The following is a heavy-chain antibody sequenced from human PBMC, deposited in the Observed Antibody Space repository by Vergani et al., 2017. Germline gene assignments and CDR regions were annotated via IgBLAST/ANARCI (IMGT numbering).Heavy chain of an antibody. CDR1: GGSFSGYY. CDR3: ARQPGIAAAEYYFDY. D-gene: IGHD6-13*01. Sequence: QVQLQQWGAGLLKPSETLSLTCAVYGGSFSGYYWSWIRQPPGKGLEWIGEINHSGSTNYNPSLKSRVTISVDTSKNQFSLELSSVTAADTAVYYCARQPGIAAAEYYFDYWGQGTLVTVSS. CDR2: INHSGST. V-gene: IGHV4-34*01. J-gene: IGHJ4*02.